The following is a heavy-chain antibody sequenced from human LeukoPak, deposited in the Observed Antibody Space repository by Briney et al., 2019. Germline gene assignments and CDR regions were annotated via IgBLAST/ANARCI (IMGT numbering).Heavy chain of an antibody. J-gene: IGHJ5*02. CDR1: GYTFTSYY. CDR3: ARLEVPDWFDP. Sequence: ASVKVSCKASGYTFTSYYMHWVRQAPGQGLEWMGIINPSGGSTSYAQKFQGRVTITADESTSTAYMELSSLRSEDTAVYYCARLEVPDWFDPWGQGTLVTVSS. V-gene: IGHV1-46*01. CDR2: INPSGGST. D-gene: IGHD2-2*01.